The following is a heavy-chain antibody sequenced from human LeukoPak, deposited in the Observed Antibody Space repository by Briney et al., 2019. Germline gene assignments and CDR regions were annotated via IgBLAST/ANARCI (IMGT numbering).Heavy chain of an antibody. Sequence: PGGSLRLSCAASGFTFSSYAMHWVRQAPGKGLEWVAVISYDGSNKYYADSVKGRFTISRDNSKNTLYLQMNSLRAEDTAVYYCARDFHTIVRDPYDMDVWGQGTTVTVSS. CDR2: ISYDGSNK. V-gene: IGHV3-30-3*01. CDR1: GFTFSSYA. D-gene: IGHD3-10*01. J-gene: IGHJ6*02. CDR3: ARDFHTIVRDPYDMDV.